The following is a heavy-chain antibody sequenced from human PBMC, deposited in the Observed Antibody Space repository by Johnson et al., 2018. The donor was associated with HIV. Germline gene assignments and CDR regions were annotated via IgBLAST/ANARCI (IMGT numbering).Heavy chain of an antibody. D-gene: IGHD6-6*01. CDR3: ARELRIAARGLAFDI. Sequence: VQLVESGGGLVQPGGSLRLSCEVSGFTFTFYWMSWVRQAPGKGLEWVANIKQDGSEKYYVDSVKGRFTISRDNAKKSLYLQMNSLRAEDTAVYYCARELRIAARGLAFDIWGRGTMVTVSS. V-gene: IGHV3-7*05. CDR1: GFTFTFYW. J-gene: IGHJ3*02. CDR2: IKQDGSEK.